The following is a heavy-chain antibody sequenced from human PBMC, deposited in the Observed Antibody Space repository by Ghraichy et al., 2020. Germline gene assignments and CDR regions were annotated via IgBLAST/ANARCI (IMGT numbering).Heavy chain of an antibody. CDR3: ATYSSSWTYFDY. CDR1: GLTFSSHW. V-gene: IGHV3-74*01. CDR2: INRDGSST. D-gene: IGHD6-13*01. Sequence: GGSLRLSCAVSGLTFSSHWMHWVRQAPGKGLEWVSRINRDGSSTDYAHSVKGRFTISRDNAKDTLYLQMNSLRVEDMAVYYCATYSSSWTYFDYWGQGTLVTVFS. J-gene: IGHJ4*02.